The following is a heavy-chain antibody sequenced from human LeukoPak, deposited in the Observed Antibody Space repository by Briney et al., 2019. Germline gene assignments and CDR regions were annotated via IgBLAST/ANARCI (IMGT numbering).Heavy chain of an antibody. CDR3: ARERITMVRGVILDYFDY. Sequence: GRSLRLSCAASGFTFSSYGMHWVRQAPGKGLEWVAVIWYDGSNKYYADSVKGRFTISRDNSKNTLYLQMNSLRAEDTAVYYCARERITMVRGVILDYFDYWGQGTLVTVSS. D-gene: IGHD3-10*01. V-gene: IGHV3-33*01. CDR1: GFTFSSYG. J-gene: IGHJ4*02. CDR2: IWYDGSNK.